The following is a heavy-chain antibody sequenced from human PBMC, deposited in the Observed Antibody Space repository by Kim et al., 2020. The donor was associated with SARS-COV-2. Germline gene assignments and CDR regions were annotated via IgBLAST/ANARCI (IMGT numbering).Heavy chain of an antibody. J-gene: IGHJ4*02. V-gene: IGHV3-33*07. CDR3: ARDGIRGIDD. Sequence: GGSLRLSCAMSGFTSSSYGMYWVRQAPGKGLEWVAFIWSDGGNKYEADSVKGRFTVSRDNYKNTLFLQMNSLRAEDTAVYFCARDGIRGIDDWGQGTPVTVSS. CDR1: GFTSSSYG. CDR2: IWSDGGNK. D-gene: IGHD1-1*01.